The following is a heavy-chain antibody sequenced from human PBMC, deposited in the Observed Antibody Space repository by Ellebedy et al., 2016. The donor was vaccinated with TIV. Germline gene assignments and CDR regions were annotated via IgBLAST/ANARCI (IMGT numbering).Heavy chain of an antibody. CDR2: ISYDGTNK. J-gene: IGHJ4*02. Sequence: GESLKISXAASGFTFSNYALHWVRQAPGKGLEWVALISYDGTNKYYADSVKGRFTISRDNSKSTLYLQMNSLRAEDTAVYYCARTTMLRGVIISPIILFDYWGQGTLVTVSS. V-gene: IGHV3-30-3*01. D-gene: IGHD3-10*01. CDR1: GFTFSNYA. CDR3: ARTTMLRGVIISPIILFDY.